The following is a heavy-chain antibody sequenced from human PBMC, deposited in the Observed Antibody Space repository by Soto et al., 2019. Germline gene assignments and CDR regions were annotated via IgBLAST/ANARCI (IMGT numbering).Heavy chain of an antibody. CDR1: GGTFSSYA. J-gene: IGHJ6*04. D-gene: IGHD3-16*02. CDR2: IIPIFGTA. Sequence: QVQLVQSGAEVKKPGSSVKVSCKASGGTFSSYAISWVRQAPGQGLEWMGGIIPIFGTANYAQKFQGRVTITADEPPRTAYVELSSSKSEDTAVYYCGRPLIVASDYYYGMEVWGESTKLTVSS. V-gene: IGHV1-69*12. CDR3: GRPLIVASDYYYGMEV.